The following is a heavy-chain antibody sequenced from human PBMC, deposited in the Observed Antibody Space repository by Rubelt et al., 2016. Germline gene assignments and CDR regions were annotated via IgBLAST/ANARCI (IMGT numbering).Heavy chain of an antibody. CDR2: INHSGST. D-gene: IGHD1-1*01. CDR3: ARIPPPTGSGAWAFDI. J-gene: IGHJ3*02. Sequence: QVQLQQWGAGLLKPSETLSLTCAVYGGSFSGYYWSWIRQPPGKGLEWIGEINHSGSTNYNPSLKSRVTISVDTSKNQFSLKLSSVTAADTAVYYCARIPPPTGSGAWAFDIWGQGTMVTVSS. CDR1: GGSFSGYY. V-gene: IGHV4-34*01.